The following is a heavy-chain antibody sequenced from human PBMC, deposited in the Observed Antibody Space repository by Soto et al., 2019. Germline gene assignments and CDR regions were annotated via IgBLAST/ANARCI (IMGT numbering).Heavy chain of an antibody. J-gene: IGHJ6*03. CDR1: GFTFSNAW. D-gene: IGHD2-21*01. V-gene: IGHV3-15*01. Sequence: GGSLRLSCAASGFTFSNAWMSWVRQAPGKGLEWVGRIKSKTDGGTTDYAAPVKGRFTISRDDSKNTLYLQMNSLKTEDTAVYYCTTEQGHKDYYYMDVWGKGTTVTVSS. CDR2: IKSKTDGGTT. CDR3: TTEQGHKDYYYMDV.